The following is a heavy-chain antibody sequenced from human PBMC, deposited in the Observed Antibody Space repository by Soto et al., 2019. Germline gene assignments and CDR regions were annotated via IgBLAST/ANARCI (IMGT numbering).Heavy chain of an antibody. Sequence: VQLVESGGGLVQPGRSLRLSCAGSGFTFDDYAMHWVRQAPGKGLEWVSGISWNSGFKGYADSVKGRFTISRDNTKNSLFLQMSSLRAEDTAFYYCAKGRDSSGPDYWGQGTLVTVSS. D-gene: IGHD3-22*01. CDR2: ISWNSGFK. V-gene: IGHV3-9*01. J-gene: IGHJ4*02. CDR1: GFTFDDYA. CDR3: AKGRDSSGPDY.